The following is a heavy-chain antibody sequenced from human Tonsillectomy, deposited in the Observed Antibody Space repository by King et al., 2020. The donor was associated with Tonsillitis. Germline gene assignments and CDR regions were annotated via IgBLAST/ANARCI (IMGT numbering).Heavy chain of an antibody. D-gene: IGHD1-26*01. CDR2: ISGRGVPT. Sequence: VQLVESGGGLVQPGGSLRLSCAGSGFTFSNYAMNWVRQTPGKGLEWVSVISGRGVPTYYADSVKGRFTISRDNSKDTVSLQMKNLRAEDTAVYYCAEDLGTVGASGRSVDDWGQGGPVTVSA. J-gene: IGHJ4*02. CDR1: GFTFSNYA. V-gene: IGHV3-23*04. CDR3: AEDLGTVGASGRSVDD.